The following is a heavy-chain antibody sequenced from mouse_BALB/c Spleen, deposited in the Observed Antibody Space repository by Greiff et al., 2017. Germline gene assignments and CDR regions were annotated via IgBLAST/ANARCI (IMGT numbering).Heavy chain of an antibody. CDR1: GYSITSDYA. Sequence: EVKVEESGPGLVKPSQSLSLTCTVTGYSITSDYAWNWIRQFPGNKLEWMGYISYSGSTSYNPSLKSRISITRDTSKNQFFLQLNSVTTEDTATYYCARFPHYYGSSPFDYWGQGTTLTVSS. CDR2: ISYSGST. J-gene: IGHJ2*01. V-gene: IGHV3-2*02. D-gene: IGHD1-1*01. CDR3: ARFPHYYGSSPFDY.